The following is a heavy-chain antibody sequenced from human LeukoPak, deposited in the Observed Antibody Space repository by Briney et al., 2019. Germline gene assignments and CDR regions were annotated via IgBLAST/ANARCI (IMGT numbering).Heavy chain of an antibody. CDR1: GFTFSSYA. CDR2: ISSNGGST. V-gene: IGHV3-64D*06. Sequence: GGSLRLSCSASGFTFSSYAMHWVRQAPGKGLEYVSAISSNGGSTYYADSVKGRFTISRDNSKNTLYLKMSSLRAEDTAVYYCVRSAATSYDASDIWGQGTMVTVSS. CDR3: VRSAATSYDASDI. J-gene: IGHJ3*02. D-gene: IGHD6-25*01.